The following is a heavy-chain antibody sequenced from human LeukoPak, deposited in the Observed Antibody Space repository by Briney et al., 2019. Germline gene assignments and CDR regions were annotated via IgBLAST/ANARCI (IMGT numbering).Heavy chain of an antibody. D-gene: IGHD1-14*01. CDR3: ARENHGSFDY. CDR2: ISASGNPM. J-gene: IGHJ4*02. Sequence: GSPRLSCAASGFTFSNYEMNWVRQAPGKGLEWISYISASGNPMFYADSVKGRFTISRDNAKNSLYLQMNSLRAEDTAVYYCARENHGSFDYWGQGSLVTVSS. V-gene: IGHV3-48*03. CDR1: GFTFSNYE.